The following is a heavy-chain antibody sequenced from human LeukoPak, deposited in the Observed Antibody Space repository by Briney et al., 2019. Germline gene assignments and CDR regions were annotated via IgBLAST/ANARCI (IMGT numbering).Heavy chain of an antibody. CDR3: ARAGGDRYYYYYYMDV. V-gene: IGHV3-48*04. J-gene: IGHJ6*03. Sequence: GGSLRLSCAASGFTFSSYTMNWVRQAPGKGLEWVSYISSGNSNIYYADSVKGRFTISRDNAKNSLYLQMNSLRAEDTAVYYCARAGGDRYYYYYYMDVWGKGITVTISS. CDR1: GFTFSSYT. D-gene: IGHD2-21*02. CDR2: ISSGNSNI.